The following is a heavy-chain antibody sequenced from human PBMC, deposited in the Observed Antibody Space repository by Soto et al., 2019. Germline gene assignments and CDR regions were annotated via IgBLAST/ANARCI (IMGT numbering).Heavy chain of an antibody. CDR1: GGSISNSDYY. J-gene: IGHJ5*01. D-gene: IGHD6-13*01. V-gene: IGHV4-39*01. CDR2: IYYTGST. Sequence: PSETLSLTCTVSGGSISNSDYYWGWIRQPPGKGLEWIGSIYYTGSTSYNPSLRSRVTISVDRSKNQFSLKLRSVTAADTTVYYRARHFVYSNSFYWFASWGQGTLVTVSS. CDR3: ARHFVYSNSFYWFAS.